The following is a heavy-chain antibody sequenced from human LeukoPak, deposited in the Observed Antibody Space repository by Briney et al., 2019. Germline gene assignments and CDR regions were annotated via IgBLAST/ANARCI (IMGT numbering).Heavy chain of an antibody. CDR2: IYCSGST. V-gene: IGHV4-59*01. J-gene: IGHJ2*01. CDR1: GCSISSYY. Sequence: SGTLSLTCTASGCSISSYYLSWVRQAPGKGLEWVGVIYCSGSTNYNPSLKSRVTISVDTSRNQFSLKLSSVTAADTAVYYCARDVRSYYDWSFDLWGRGTPVTVSS. D-gene: IGHD1-26*01. CDR3: ARDVRSYYDWSFDL.